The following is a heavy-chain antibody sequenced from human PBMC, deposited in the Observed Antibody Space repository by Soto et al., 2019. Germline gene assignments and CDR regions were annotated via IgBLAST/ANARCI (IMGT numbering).Heavy chain of an antibody. CDR2: IGSDGSSA. V-gene: IGHV3-74*01. CDR3: ASSRGGGNWFDP. J-gene: IGHJ5*02. CDR1: GFTFNGYW. Sequence: GGSLRLSCAASGFTFNGYWMHWVRQAPGKGLVWVSRIGSDGSSATYADSVKGRFTISRDNAKNTLYLQMNSLRAEDMAVYYCASSRGGGNWFDPWGQGTLDTVSS. D-gene: IGHD2-15*01.